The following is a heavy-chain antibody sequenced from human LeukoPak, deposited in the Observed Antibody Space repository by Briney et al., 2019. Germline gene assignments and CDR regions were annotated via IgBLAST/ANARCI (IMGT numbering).Heavy chain of an antibody. Sequence: PGGSLRLSCAASGFTFSSYGMHWVRQAPGKGLEWVAFIRYDGSNKYYADSVKGRFTISRDNSKNTLYLQMNSLRAEDTAVYYCASRDHDYVWGSYRHPWDYWGQGTLVTVSS. CDR3: ASRDHDYVWGSYRHPWDY. V-gene: IGHV3-30*02. CDR2: IRYDGSNK. CDR1: GFTFSSYG. D-gene: IGHD3-16*02. J-gene: IGHJ4*02.